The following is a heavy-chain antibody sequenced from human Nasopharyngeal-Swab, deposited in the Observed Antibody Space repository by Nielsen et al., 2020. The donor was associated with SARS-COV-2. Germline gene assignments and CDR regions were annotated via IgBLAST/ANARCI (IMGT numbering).Heavy chain of an antibody. V-gene: IGHV4-39*07. Sequence: SETLSLTCVVSDAPISTTKYFWGWIRQPPGKGLQWIGSVFYSGTTYYNPSLQSRVTMSVDTSKNEFSLEVRSVTAADTAVYYCVRDWVWMDAANTNYGMDVWGQGTTVTVSS. CDR3: VRDWVWMDAANTNYGMDV. CDR1: DAPISTTKYF. J-gene: IGHJ6*02. D-gene: IGHD1-26*01. CDR2: VFYSGTT.